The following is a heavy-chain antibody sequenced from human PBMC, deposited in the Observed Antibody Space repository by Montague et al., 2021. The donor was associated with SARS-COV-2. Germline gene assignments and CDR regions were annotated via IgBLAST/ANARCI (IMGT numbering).Heavy chain of an antibody. CDR2: ISSSSIYI. Sequence: SLRLSCAASGFTFSSYSMNWVRQAPGKGLEWVSSISSSSIYIYYADSVKGRFTISRGNAKNSLYLQMNSLRAEDTAVYYCARAYDFWSGGYYYYYGMDVWGQGTTVTVSS. J-gene: IGHJ6*02. D-gene: IGHD3-3*01. CDR1: GFTFSSYS. V-gene: IGHV3-21*01. CDR3: ARAYDFWSGGYYYYYGMDV.